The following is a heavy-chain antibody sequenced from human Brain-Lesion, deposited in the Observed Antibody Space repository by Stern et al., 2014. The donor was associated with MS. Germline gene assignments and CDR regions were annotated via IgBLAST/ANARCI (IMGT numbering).Heavy chain of an antibody. V-gene: IGHV1-2*04. CDR2: INPKSGGT. J-gene: IGHJ4*02. CDR3: ATYYYDSTGYNDF. CDR1: GYTFTGYY. Sequence: QLVESGAEVKKPGASVKVSCKASGYTFTGYYMHWVRQAPGQGLEWMGWINPKSGGTNYAQKFQGWVTMTRDTSINTAYMELSRLRSDDTAVYYCATYYYDSTGYNDFWGQGTLVTVSS. D-gene: IGHD3-22*01.